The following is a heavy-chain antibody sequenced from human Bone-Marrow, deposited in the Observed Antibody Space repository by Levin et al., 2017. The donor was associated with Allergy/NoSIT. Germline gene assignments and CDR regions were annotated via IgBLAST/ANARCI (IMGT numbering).Heavy chain of an antibody. CDR2: INPNSGGT. J-gene: IGHJ6*02. Sequence: ASVKVSCKASGYTFTGYYMHWVRQAPGQGLEWMGWINPNSGGTNYAQKFQGWVTMTRDTSISTAYMELSRLRSDDTAVYYCARDAYYDFWSGYQPYYYYYGMDVWGQGTTVTVSS. V-gene: IGHV1-2*04. CDR1: GYTFTGYY. D-gene: IGHD3-3*01. CDR3: ARDAYYDFWSGYQPYYYYYGMDV.